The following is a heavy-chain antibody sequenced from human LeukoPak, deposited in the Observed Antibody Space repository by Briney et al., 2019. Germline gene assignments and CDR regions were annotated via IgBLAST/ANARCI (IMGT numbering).Heavy chain of an antibody. J-gene: IGHJ4*02. Sequence: SVKVSCKASGGTFSSYAISWVRQAPGQGLEWMGGIIPIFGTANYAQKFQGRVTITADESASTAYMELSSLRSEDTAVYYCARGILRFLEWLFPGDYYFDYWGQGTLVTVSS. D-gene: IGHD3-3*01. V-gene: IGHV1-69*01. CDR2: IIPIFGTA. CDR1: GGTFSSYA. CDR3: ARGILRFLEWLFPGDYYFDY.